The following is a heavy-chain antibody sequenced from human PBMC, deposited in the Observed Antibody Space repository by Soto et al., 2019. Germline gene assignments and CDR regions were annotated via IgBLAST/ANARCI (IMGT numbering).Heavy chain of an antibody. CDR3: ARGRHILTGYYRDLNYGMDV. CDR1: GGSFSGYY. J-gene: IGHJ6*02. CDR2: INHSGST. Sequence: SETLSLTCAVYGGSFSGYYWSWIRQPPGKGLEWIGEINHSGSTNYNPSLKSRVTISVDTSKNQFSLKLSSVTAADTAVYYCARGRHILTGYYRDLNYGMDVWGQGTTVSVSS. V-gene: IGHV4-34*01. D-gene: IGHD3-9*01.